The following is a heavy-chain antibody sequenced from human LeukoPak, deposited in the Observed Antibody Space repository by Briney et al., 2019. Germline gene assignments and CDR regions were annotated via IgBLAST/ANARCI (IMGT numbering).Heavy chain of an antibody. CDR1: GYTFTGYY. D-gene: IGHD1-14*01. Sequence: ASVKVSCKASGYTFTGYYMHWVRQAPGQGLEWMGWINPNSGGTNYAQTFQDRVTMTRDTSISTAYMELSRLRSDDTALYYCTRDLVGGTWASGYWGQGTLVTVSS. CDR2: INPNSGGT. V-gene: IGHV1-2*02. CDR3: TRDLVGGTWASGY. J-gene: IGHJ4*02.